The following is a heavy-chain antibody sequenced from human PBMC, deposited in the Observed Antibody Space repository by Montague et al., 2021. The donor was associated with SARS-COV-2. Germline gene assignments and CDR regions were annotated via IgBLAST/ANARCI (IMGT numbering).Heavy chain of an antibody. CDR3: ATGVSGYSSSWFDKPLLEVEHAGPEFDY. D-gene: IGHD6-13*01. CDR1: GYSISSSNW. V-gene: IGHV4-28*01. Sequence: SETLSLTCAVSGYSISSSNWWGWIRQPPGKGLEWIRYIYYSGSTYYNPSLKSRVTMSVDTSKNQFSLKLSSVTAVDTAVYYCATGVSGYSSSWFDKPLLEVEHAGPEFDYWGQGTLVTVSS. CDR2: IYYSGST. J-gene: IGHJ4*02.